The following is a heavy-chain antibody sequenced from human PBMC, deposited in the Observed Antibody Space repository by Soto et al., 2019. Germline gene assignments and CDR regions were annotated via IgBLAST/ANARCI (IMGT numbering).Heavy chain of an antibody. CDR1: GGTFSSYA. CDR3: ARDQLPHDIVVVVAGSPHDAFDI. J-gene: IGHJ3*02. Sequence: QVQLVQSGAEVKKPGSSVKVSCKASGGTFSSYAISWVRQAPGQGLEWMGGIIPIFGTANYAQKFQGRVTITADESTSTAYMELSSLRSEDTAVYYCARDQLPHDIVVVVAGSPHDAFDIWGQGTMVTVSS. D-gene: IGHD2-15*01. CDR2: IIPIFGTA. V-gene: IGHV1-69*01.